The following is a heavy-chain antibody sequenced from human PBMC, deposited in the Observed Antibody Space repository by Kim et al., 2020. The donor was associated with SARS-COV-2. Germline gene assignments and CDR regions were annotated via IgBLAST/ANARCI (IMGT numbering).Heavy chain of an antibody. D-gene: IGHD3-10*01. CDR3: ARRVLPYWYFDL. J-gene: IGHJ2*01. V-gene: IGHV4-61*07. Sequence: TYNPSLKSRVPISVDTSKTQFSLKLSSVTAADTAVYYCARRVLPYWYFDLWGRGTLVTVSS.